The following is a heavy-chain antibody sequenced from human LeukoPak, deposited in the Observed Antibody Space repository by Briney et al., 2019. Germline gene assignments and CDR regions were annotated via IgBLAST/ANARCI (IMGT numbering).Heavy chain of an antibody. Sequence: GGSLRLSCAASGFTFSSYSMNWVRQAPGKGLEWVSYISSGSSTIYYADSVRGRFTISRDNAKNSLYLQMSSLGAEDTAVYYCARDDNWAFDHWGQGTLVTVSS. CDR1: GFTFSSYS. V-gene: IGHV3-48*04. CDR3: ARDDNWAFDH. CDR2: ISSGSSTI. D-gene: IGHD1-1*01. J-gene: IGHJ4*02.